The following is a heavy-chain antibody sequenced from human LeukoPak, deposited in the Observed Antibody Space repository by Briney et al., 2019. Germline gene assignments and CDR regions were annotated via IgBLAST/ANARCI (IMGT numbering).Heavy chain of an antibody. CDR3: ARDDDIDSTIDFDY. Sequence: ASVKVSFKASGYTFTGYYMHGVGQAPGQGGEWMGWINPNSGGTTYAQKFQARVTMTSDTSISTAYMELSRLRSDDTAVYYCARDDDIDSTIDFDYWGQGTLVTVSS. D-gene: IGHD5/OR15-5a*01. V-gene: IGHV1-2*02. J-gene: IGHJ4*02. CDR2: INPNSGGT. CDR1: GYTFTGYY.